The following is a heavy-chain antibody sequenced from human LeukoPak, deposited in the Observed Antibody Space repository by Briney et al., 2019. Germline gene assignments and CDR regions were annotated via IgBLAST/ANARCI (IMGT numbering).Heavy chain of an antibody. V-gene: IGHV1-8*03. Sequence: ASVKVSCKTSGYTFTSYDINWVRQVTGQGLEWMGRMNPNSGNTGYAQKFQGRVTITRNTSISTAYMELSSLRSEDTALYYCARGPDPEEIYAFDIWGQGTMVTVSS. CDR3: ARGPDPEEIYAFDI. J-gene: IGHJ3*02. D-gene: IGHD5-24*01. CDR2: MNPNSGNT. CDR1: GYTFTSYD.